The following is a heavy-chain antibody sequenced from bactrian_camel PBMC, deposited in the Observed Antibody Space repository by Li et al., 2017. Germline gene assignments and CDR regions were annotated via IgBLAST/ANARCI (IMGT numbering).Heavy chain of an antibody. CDR1: GANSNNYC. CDR3: AAQTLWCTGASVGDFAY. V-gene: IGHV3S10*01. J-gene: IGHJ6*01. Sequence: DVQLVESGGGSVQAGGSLRLSCVRSGANSNNYCVGWFRQAPGKAREGVASIDSDGTISYADSVKGRFTIPRNTAENTVYLQMNNLKPEDSAMYYCAAQTLWCTGASVGDFAYWGQGTQVTVS. CDR2: IDSDGTI. D-gene: IGHD7*01.